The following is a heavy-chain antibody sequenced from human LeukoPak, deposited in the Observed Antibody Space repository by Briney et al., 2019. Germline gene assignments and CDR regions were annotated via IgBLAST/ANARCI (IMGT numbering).Heavy chain of an antibody. D-gene: IGHD3-22*01. V-gene: IGHV3-23*01. Sequence: GGSLRLSCAASGFTFSSYGMHWVRQAPGKGLEWVSVISTSGESAYYADSVKGRFTISRDNSKNTLYLQMNSLRAEDTAVYYCAKDRGSGYHYFDYWGQGALVTVSS. CDR2: ISTSGESA. CDR1: GFTFSSYG. CDR3: AKDRGSGYHYFDY. J-gene: IGHJ4*02.